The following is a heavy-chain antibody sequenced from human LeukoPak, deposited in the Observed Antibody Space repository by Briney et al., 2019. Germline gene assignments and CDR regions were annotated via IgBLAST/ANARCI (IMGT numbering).Heavy chain of an antibody. V-gene: IGHV3-74*01. CDR3: ATSYYDSSGYYFGDAFDI. CDR1: GFTFSSDW. CDR2: INSDGSST. Sequence: GGSLRLSCAPSGFTFSSDWMHWVRQAPGKVLGWVSCINSDGSSTSYADSVKGRFTISRDNAKNRLYLQMNSLRAEDTAVYYCATSYYDSSGYYFGDAFDIWGQGTMVTVSS. J-gene: IGHJ3*02. D-gene: IGHD3-22*01.